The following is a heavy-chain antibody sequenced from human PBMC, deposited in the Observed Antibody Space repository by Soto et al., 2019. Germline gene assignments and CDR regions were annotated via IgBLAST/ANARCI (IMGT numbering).Heavy chain of an antibody. Sequence: ASVKVSCKASGYTFTSYYMYWVRQAPGQGLEWMGRINPSGGSTNYAQKFQGRVTMTRDTSTSTVYMELSSLRSEDTAVYYCGRDFVTIVYYFFAYWGKGPVVPVS. CDR3: GRDFVTIVYYFFAY. CDR1: GYTFTSYY. CDR2: INPSGGST. J-gene: IGHJ4*02. D-gene: IGHD3-22*01. V-gene: IGHV1-46*01.